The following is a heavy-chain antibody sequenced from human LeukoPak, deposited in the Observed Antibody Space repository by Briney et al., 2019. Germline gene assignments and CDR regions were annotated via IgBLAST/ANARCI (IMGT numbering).Heavy chain of an antibody. CDR1: GYTFTSYG. CDR3: ARDPRIAVAGTREFDY. Sequence: GASVKVSCKASGYTFTSYGISWVRQAPGQGLEWMGRIIPILGIANYAQKFQGRVTITADKSTSTAYMELSSLRSEDTAVYYCARDPRIAVAGTREFDYWGQGTLVTVSS. J-gene: IGHJ4*02. V-gene: IGHV1-69*04. D-gene: IGHD6-19*01. CDR2: IIPILGIA.